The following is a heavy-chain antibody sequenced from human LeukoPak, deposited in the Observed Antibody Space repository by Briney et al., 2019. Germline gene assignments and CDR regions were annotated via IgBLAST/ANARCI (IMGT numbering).Heavy chain of an antibody. CDR1: GYTFTSYG. J-gene: IGHJ4*02. Sequence: ASVKVSCKASGYTFTSYGISWVRQAPGQGLEGMGWISAYNGKKNYAQKLQGRVTMTTDKSKSTAYMELRSLRSDDTAVYYCARGVAGIFDYWGQGTLVTVSS. D-gene: IGHD6-19*01. CDR3: ARGVAGIFDY. V-gene: IGHV1-18*01. CDR2: ISAYNGKK.